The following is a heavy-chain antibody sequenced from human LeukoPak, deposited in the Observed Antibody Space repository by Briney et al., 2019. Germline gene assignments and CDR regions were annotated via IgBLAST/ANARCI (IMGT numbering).Heavy chain of an antibody. D-gene: IGHD1-1*01. J-gene: IGHJ6*02. V-gene: IGHV1-8*02. CDR2: MNPNSGNT. CDR1: GYTFTGYY. Sequence: ASVKVSCKASGYTFTGYYMHWVRQAPGQGLEWMGWMNPNSGNTGYAQKFQGRVTMTRNTSISTAYMELSSLRSEDTAVYYCARGGYNWNYYYYYYGMDVWGQGTTVTVSS. CDR3: ARGGYNWNYYYYYYGMDV.